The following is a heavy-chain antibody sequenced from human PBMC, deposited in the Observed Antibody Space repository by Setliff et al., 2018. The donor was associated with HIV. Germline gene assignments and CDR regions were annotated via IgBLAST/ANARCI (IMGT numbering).Heavy chain of an antibody. CDR1: GYTFTAYY. D-gene: IGHD6-13*01. V-gene: IGHV1-2*06. J-gene: IGHJ4*02. CDR3: ARVARGGHSSRWYYFDY. Sequence: ASVKVSCKASGYTFTAYYIHWVRQAPGQGLEWMGRIYPNSGGTNFAQKFQGRVTMTRDTSISTAYMELSSLRSEDTAVYYCARVARGGHSSRWYYFDYWGQGTLVTV. CDR2: IYPNSGGT.